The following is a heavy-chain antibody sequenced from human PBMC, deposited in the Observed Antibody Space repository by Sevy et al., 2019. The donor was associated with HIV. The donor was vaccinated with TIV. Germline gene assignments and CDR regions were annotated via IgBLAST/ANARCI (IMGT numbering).Heavy chain of an antibody. CDR3: AKDLGDPVAFDI. CDR2: EAGSGGST. Sequence: GGSLRLSCAASGFTFSIYAMNWVRQAPGKGLEWVSGEAGSGGSTYHADSVKGRFTISRDDSKSTLYLQMNSVRAEDTSVYYCAKDLGDPVAFDIWGQGTMVTVSS. CDR1: GFTFSIYA. V-gene: IGHV3-23*01. J-gene: IGHJ3*02. D-gene: IGHD2-21*02.